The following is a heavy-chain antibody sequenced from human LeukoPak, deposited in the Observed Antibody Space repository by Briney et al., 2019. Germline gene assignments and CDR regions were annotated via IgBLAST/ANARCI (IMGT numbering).Heavy chain of an antibody. Sequence: SETLSLTCTVSGGSISSYCWSWIRQPPGKGLEWIGYIYYSGSTNYNPSLKSRVTISVDTSKNQFSLKLSSVTAADTAVYYCAREVAGSGLSYNWFDPWGQGTLVTVSS. V-gene: IGHV4-59*01. CDR2: IYYSGST. CDR1: GGSISSYC. J-gene: IGHJ5*02. CDR3: AREVAGSGLSYNWFDP. D-gene: IGHD6-19*01.